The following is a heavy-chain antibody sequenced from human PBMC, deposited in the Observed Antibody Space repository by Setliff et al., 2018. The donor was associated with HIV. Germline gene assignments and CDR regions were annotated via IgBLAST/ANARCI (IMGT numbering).Heavy chain of an antibody. CDR3: ARVRGGSYSYMDV. J-gene: IGHJ6*03. D-gene: IGHD1-26*01. Sequence: ASVKVSCKASGYTFTKYGLSWVRQAPGQGLEWMGWINTNTGNPTYAQGFTGRFVFSLDTSVSTAYLQISSLKAEDTAVYYCARVRGGSYSYMDVWGKGTTGTVSS. CDR1: GYTFTKYG. CDR2: INTNTGNP. V-gene: IGHV7-4-1*02.